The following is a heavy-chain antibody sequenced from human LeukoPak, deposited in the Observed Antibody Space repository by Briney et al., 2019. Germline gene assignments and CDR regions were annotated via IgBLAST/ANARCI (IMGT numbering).Heavy chain of an antibody. J-gene: IGHJ4*02. D-gene: IGHD7-27*01. CDR2: IYYSGST. CDR1: GGSISSYY. Sequence: SETLSLXCTVSGGSISSYYWSWIRQPPGKGLEWIGYIYYSGSTNYNPSLKSRVTISVDTSKNQFSLKLSSVTAADTAVYYCATRGSNWGEGDYWGQGTLVTVSS. CDR3: ATRGSNWGEGDY. V-gene: IGHV4-59*01.